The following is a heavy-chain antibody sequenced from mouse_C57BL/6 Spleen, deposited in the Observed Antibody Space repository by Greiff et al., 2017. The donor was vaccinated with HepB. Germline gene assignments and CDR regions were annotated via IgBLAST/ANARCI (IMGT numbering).Heavy chain of an antibody. CDR3: AREVGYFDV. CDR2: IYPGGGYT. V-gene: IGHV1-63*01. D-gene: IGHD1-3*01. J-gene: IGHJ1*03. Sequence: QVQLKESGAELVRPGTSVKMSCKASGYTFTNYWIGWAKQRPGHGLEWIGDIYPGGGYTNYNEKFKGKATLTADKSSSTAYMQFSSLTSEDSAIYYCAREVGYFDVWGTGTTVTVSS. CDR1: GYTFTNYW.